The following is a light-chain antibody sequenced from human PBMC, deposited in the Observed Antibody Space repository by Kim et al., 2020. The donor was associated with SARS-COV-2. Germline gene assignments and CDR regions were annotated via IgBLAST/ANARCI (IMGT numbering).Light chain of an antibody. CDR1: SRDVGGYNY. J-gene: IGLJ3*02. CDR3: SSYTSSSAWV. CDR2: YVN. Sequence: GQSITISCAGTSRDVGGYNYVSWYKQHPGKAPKLMIYYVNIRPSGVSNRFSGSKSGNTASLTISGLQAEDEGDYFCSSYTSSSAWVFGGGTKLTVL. V-gene: IGLV2-14*03.